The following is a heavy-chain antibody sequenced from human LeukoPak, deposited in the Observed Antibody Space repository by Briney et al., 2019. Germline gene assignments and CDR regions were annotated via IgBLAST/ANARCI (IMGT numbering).Heavy chain of an antibody. Sequence: SETLSLTCTVSGDSISSGDYYWSWIRQPAGKGLEWIGRISSSGSTYYNPSLKSRVTISVDTSKNQFSLKLSSVTAADTAVYYCARDRRYYDSSGYSYYFDYWGQGTLVTVSS. CDR1: GDSISSGDYY. CDR2: ISSSGST. J-gene: IGHJ4*02. D-gene: IGHD3-22*01. CDR3: ARDRRYYDSSGYSYYFDY. V-gene: IGHV4-61*02.